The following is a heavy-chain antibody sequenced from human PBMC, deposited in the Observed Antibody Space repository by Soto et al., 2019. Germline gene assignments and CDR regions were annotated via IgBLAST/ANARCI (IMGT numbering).Heavy chain of an antibody. CDR3: ARHVNVYYDTVSGYSDGNWFDP. CDR1: GGSITSSNYH. V-gene: IGHV4-39*01. CDR2: VYYSGST. D-gene: IGHD3-9*01. J-gene: IGHJ5*02. Sequence: SETLSLTCTVSGGSITSSNYHWGWIRQPPGKGLEWIGSVYYSGSTSYTPSLKSRVTISIATLSDEFSLKLRSVTAADTAVYYCARHVNVYYDTVSGYSDGNWFDPWGPGILVTVSS.